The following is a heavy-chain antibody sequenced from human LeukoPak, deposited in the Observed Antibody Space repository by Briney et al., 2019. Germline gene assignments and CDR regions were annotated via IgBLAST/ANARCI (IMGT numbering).Heavy chain of an antibody. V-gene: IGHV5-51*01. J-gene: IGHJ4*02. D-gene: IGHD1-26*01. CDR2: IYPGDSDT. CDR3: ARHSGGEVGVIDY. CDR1: GYGFTSYW. Sequence: GEALQISCKGSGYGFTSYWIGWVRPMPGKGLGWMGIIYPGDSDTRYSPSFQGQVTISADKSISTAYLQWSSLKASDTAMYYCARHSGGEVGVIDYWGQGTLVTVSS.